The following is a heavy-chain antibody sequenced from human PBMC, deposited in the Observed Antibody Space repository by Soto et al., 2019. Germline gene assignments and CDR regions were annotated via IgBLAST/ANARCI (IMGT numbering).Heavy chain of an antibody. D-gene: IGHD3-22*01. CDR3: ARHDSSGYYYYFDY. CDR2: INPSGGST. V-gene: IGHV1-46*01. J-gene: IGHJ4*02. CDR1: GYTFTSFY. Sequence: ASVKVSCKASGYTFTSFYMHWMRQAPGQGLEWMGIINPSGGSTSYAQKFQGRVTMTGDTSTNTVYMELSSLRSDDTAVYYCARHDSSGYYYYFDYWGQGTLVTVSS.